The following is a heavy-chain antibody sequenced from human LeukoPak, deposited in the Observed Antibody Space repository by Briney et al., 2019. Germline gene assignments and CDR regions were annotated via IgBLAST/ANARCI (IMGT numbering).Heavy chain of an antibody. CDR3: ARHVDSSSWPLDY. V-gene: IGHV5-51*01. Sequence: GESLEISCKASGYSFTDYWIGWVRQMPGKGLEWMGIINPVDSDTRYGPSFQGQVTISADKSISTAYLQWSSLKASDTAIYYCARHVDSSSWPLDYWGQGTLVTVSS. D-gene: IGHD6-13*01. CDR1: GYSFTDYW. CDR2: INPVDSDT. J-gene: IGHJ4*02.